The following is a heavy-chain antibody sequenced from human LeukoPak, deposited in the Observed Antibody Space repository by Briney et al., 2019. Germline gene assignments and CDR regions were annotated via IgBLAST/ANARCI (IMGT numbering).Heavy chain of an antibody. Sequence: GGSLRLSCAASGFTFNDAWMNWVRQAPGKGLEWVGRIKRRTDGGTTDYAAPVKGRFTISRDDSKNTLYLQMNSLKTEDTAVYYCTTGNWGPHWGQGTLVTVSS. CDR1: GFTFNDAW. J-gene: IGHJ4*02. V-gene: IGHV3-15*07. CDR3: TTGNWGPH. D-gene: IGHD7-27*01. CDR2: IKRRTDGGTT.